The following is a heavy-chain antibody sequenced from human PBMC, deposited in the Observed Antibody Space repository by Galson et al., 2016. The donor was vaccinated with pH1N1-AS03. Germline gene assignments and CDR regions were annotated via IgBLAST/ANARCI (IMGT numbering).Heavy chain of an antibody. CDR2: ISHSGRT. D-gene: IGHD1-20*01. J-gene: IGHJ3*02. CDR3: ARGVDNFNVFVFEM. V-gene: IGHV4-34*01. CDR1: GGSFSGYY. Sequence: ETLSLTCAVSGGSFSGYYWSWVRQPPGRGLEWIGEISHSGRTKYNPSHKSRVAISIHTSKNQFSLTVTSVTAADTAIYYCARGVDNFNVFVFEMWGRGTMVTVSS.